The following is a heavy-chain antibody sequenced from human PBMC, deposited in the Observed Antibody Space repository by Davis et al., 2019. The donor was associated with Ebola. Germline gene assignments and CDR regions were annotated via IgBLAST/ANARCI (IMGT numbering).Heavy chain of an antibody. Sequence: GESLKISCAASGFTFSSYSMNWVRQAPGKGLEWVSSISSSSSYIYYADSVKGRFTISRDNAKNSLYLQMNSLRPEDTAVYYCAKGWGSSGWYYFDYWGQGTLVTVSS. D-gene: IGHD6-19*01. CDR2: ISSSSSYI. J-gene: IGHJ4*02. V-gene: IGHV3-21*04. CDR1: GFTFSSYS. CDR3: AKGWGSSGWYYFDY.